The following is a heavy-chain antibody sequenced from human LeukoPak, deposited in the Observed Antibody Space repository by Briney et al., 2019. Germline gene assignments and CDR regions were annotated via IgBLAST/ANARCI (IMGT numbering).Heavy chain of an antibody. Sequence: PGGSLRLSCAASGFTFSSYGMHWVRQAPGKGLEWVAVISYDGSNKYYADSVKGRFTISRDNSKNTLYLQMISLRAEDTAVYYCAKDPDCTSGICYTFFDYWGQGTLVTVSS. V-gene: IGHV3-30*18. CDR3: AKDPDCTSGICYTFFDY. J-gene: IGHJ4*02. CDR1: GFTFSSYG. D-gene: IGHD2-8*01. CDR2: ISYDGSNK.